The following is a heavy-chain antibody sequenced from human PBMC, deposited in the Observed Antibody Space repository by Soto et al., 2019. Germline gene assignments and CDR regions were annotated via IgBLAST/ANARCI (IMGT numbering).Heavy chain of an antibody. D-gene: IGHD4-4*01. CDR2: IKSKTDGGTT. J-gene: IGHJ6*04. CDR1: GFTFSNAW. V-gene: IGHV3-15*07. Sequence: PVGSLRLSCAASGFTFSNAWMNWVRQAPGKGLEWVGRIKSKTDGGTTDYAAPVKGRFTISRDDSKNTLYLQMNSLKTEDTAVYYCTTDNINYINPHYYYFYCKGACGKRTSVTASS. CDR3: TTDNINYINPHYYYFYCKGA.